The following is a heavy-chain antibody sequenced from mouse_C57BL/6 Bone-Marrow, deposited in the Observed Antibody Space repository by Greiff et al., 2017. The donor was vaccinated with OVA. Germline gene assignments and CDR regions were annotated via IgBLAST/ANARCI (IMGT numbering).Heavy chain of an antibody. Sequence: EVQLVESGGGLVQPGGSLKLSCAASGFTFSDYYMYWVRQTPEKRLEWVAYISNGGGSTYYPDTVKGRFTISRDNAKNTLYLQMSRLKSEDTAMYYCARQNYGSSFFDYWGQGTTLTVSS. CDR2: ISNGGGST. J-gene: IGHJ2*01. D-gene: IGHD1-1*01. CDR3: ARQNYGSSFFDY. V-gene: IGHV5-12*01. CDR1: GFTFSDYY.